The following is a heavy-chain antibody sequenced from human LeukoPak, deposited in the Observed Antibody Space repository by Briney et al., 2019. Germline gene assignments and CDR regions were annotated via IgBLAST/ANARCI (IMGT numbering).Heavy chain of an antibody. V-gene: IGHV3-33*01. CDR3: TTEAYYYDSGAIKYFDY. D-gene: IGHD3-22*01. CDR1: GFTFRTYG. Sequence: PGRSLRLSCAASGFTFRTYGMRWVRQAPGKGLEWVSAIWYDESNKHYADSVKGRFTISRDNSKNTLYLQMNSLKTEDTAVYYCTTEAYYYDSGAIKYFDYWGQGTLVTVSS. J-gene: IGHJ4*02. CDR2: IWYDESNK.